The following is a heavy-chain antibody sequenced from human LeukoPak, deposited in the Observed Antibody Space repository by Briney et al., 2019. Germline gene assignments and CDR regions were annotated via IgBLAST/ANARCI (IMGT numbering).Heavy chain of an antibody. CDR3: ARRRGNH. J-gene: IGHJ5*02. Sequence: TSEPLSLTRTLSGGPISIYYWSWIRQPPGKALEWIGHIYSTGSTPYTPPLKTRVIMSADTSKNQFSLKVTSVTAADTAVYYCARRRGNHWGQGGLVTVSS. CDR2: IYSTGST. D-gene: IGHD3-10*01. CDR1: GGPISIYY. V-gene: IGHV4-59*08.